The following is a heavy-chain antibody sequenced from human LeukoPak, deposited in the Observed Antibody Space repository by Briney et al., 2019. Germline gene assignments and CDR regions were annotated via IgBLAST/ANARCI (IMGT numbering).Heavy chain of an antibody. V-gene: IGHV4-34*01. CDR3: ARLSLVVAEGY. D-gene: IGHD2-15*01. Sequence: PSETLSLTCAVYGGSFSGYYWSWIRQPPGKGLGWIGEINHSGSTNYNPSLKSRVTISVDTSKYQFSLKLSSVTAADTAVYYCARLSLVVAEGYWGQGTLVTVSS. CDR2: INHSGST. J-gene: IGHJ4*02. CDR1: GGSFSGYY.